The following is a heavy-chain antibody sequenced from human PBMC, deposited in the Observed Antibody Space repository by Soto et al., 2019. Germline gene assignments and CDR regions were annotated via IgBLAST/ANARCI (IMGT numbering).Heavy chain of an antibody. Sequence: QVQLQESGPGLVKPSETLSLTCTVSGASISSSYWSWIRQPPGKGLEWIGYIHHSGSTNSNPSLMSRVSISVDTSKNQFTLKLSSVTPADTAVYYCARGYYDIRGSSNTFDIWGQGTMVTVSS. CDR2: IHHSGST. V-gene: IGHV4-59*01. CDR1: GASISSSY. CDR3: ARGYYDIRGSSNTFDI. J-gene: IGHJ3*02. D-gene: IGHD3-22*01.